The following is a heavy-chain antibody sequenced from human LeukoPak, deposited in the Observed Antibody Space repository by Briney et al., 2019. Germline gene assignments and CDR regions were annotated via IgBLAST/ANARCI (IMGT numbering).Heavy chain of an antibody. D-gene: IGHD4-17*01. J-gene: IGHJ4*02. CDR1: GFTFSNYS. V-gene: IGHV3-23*01. CDR3: AKGRGTTVTAAANY. Sequence: GGSLRLSCAASGFTFSNYSMSWVRQAPGKGLEWVSTISGTGGTTYYADSVKGRFTISRDNSKNTLFLQFNSLRADDTAVYYCAKGRGTTVTAAANYWGQGTPVTVSS. CDR2: ISGTGGTT.